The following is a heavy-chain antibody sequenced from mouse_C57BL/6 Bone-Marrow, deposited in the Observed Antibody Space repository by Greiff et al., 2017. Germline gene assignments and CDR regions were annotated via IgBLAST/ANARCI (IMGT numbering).Heavy chain of an antibody. Sequence: EVQLQQSGTVLARPGASVKMSCKTSGYTFTSYWMHWVKQRPGQGLEWIGAIYPGNSDTSYNQKFKGKATLTAVTSASTAYMELSSLTNEDSAVYYCTRYYGSSKGYWGQGTTLTVSS. D-gene: IGHD1-1*01. CDR2: IYPGNSDT. CDR3: TRYYGSSKGY. CDR1: GYTFTSYW. J-gene: IGHJ2*01. V-gene: IGHV1-5*01.